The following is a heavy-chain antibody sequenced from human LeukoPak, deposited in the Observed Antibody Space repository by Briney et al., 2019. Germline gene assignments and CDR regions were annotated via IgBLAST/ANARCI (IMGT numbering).Heavy chain of an antibody. D-gene: IGHD3-10*01. J-gene: IGHJ4*02. CDR1: VGTFSSYA. CDR2: IIPIFGTA. CDR3: ARADDGSGSYGGVDY. V-gene: IGHV1-69*05. Sequence: ASVKVSCKASVGTFSSYAISWVRQAPGQGLEWMGGIIPIFGTANYAQKFQGRVTMTRDMSTSTVYMELSSLRSEDTAVYYCARADDGSGSYGGVDYWGQGTLVTVSS.